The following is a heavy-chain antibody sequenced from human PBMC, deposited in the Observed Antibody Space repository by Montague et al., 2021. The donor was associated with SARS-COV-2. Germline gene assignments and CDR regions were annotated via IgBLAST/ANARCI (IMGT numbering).Heavy chain of an antibody. D-gene: IGHD3-16*01. V-gene: IGHV4-59*01. CDR1: GDSINSYY. CDR3: AKGGGGGSYFFAY. CDR2: ISYSGST. Sequence: SETLSLTCTVSGDSINSYYWSWIRQSPGKGLERIGYISYSGSTNFNPSLKSRVSMSVDTSKNQFSLNLRYVTAADTAVYYCAKGGGGGSYFFAYWSQGTLVTVSS. J-gene: IGHJ4*02.